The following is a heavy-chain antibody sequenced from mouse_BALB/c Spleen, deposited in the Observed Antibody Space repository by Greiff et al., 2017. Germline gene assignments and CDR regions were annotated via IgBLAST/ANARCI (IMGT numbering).Heavy chain of an antibody. V-gene: IGHV4-1*02. CDR3: ARTIHYYGYYAMDY. D-gene: IGHD1-2*01. CDR1: GFDFSRYW. J-gene: IGHJ4*01. Sequence: EVKVIESGGGLVQPGGSLKLSCAASGFDFSRYWMSWVRQAPGKGLEWIGEINPDSSTINYTPSLKDKFIISRDNAKNTLYLQMSKVRSEDTALYYCARTIHYYGYYAMDYWGQGTSVTVSS. CDR2: INPDSSTI.